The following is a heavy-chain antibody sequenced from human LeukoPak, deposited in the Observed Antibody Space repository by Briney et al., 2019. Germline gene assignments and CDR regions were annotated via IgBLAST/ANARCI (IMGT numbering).Heavy chain of an antibody. CDR1: GGSISSYY. V-gene: IGHV4-4*09. D-gene: IGHD2-2*01. J-gene: IGHJ4*02. Sequence: PSETLSLTCTVSGGSISSYYWSWIRQPPGKGLEWIGYIYTSGSTNYNPSLKSRVTISVDTSKNQFSLKLSSVTAADTAVYYCARDAVPAAGTDYWGQGTLVTVSS. CDR2: IYTSGST. CDR3: ARDAVPAAGTDY.